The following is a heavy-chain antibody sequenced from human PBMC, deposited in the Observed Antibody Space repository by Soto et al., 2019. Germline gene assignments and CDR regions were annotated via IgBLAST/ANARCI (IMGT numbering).Heavy chain of an antibody. CDR2: IIPIFGTA. V-gene: IGHV1-69*12. D-gene: IGHD6-19*01. Sequence: QVQLVQSGAEVKKPGSSVKVSCKASGGTFSSYAISWVRQAPGQGLEWMGGIIPIFGTANYAQKFQGRVTITADESTSTVYRELSSLRSEDTAGYYCARGGEQWLVQDWFDPWGQGTLVTVSS. CDR3: ARGGEQWLVQDWFDP. J-gene: IGHJ5*02. CDR1: GGTFSSYA.